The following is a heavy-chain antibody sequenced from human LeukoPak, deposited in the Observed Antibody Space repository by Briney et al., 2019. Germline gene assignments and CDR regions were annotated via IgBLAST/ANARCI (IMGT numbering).Heavy chain of an antibody. J-gene: IGHJ6*03. V-gene: IGHV1-2*02. CDR1: GYTFTGYY. Sequence: GASVTVSCTASGYTFTGYYFHWVRQAPGQGLEWMGWINPNTAGTNYAQKFLGGVTLTWDTSISTAYMELTRLTSDDTAVYYCATSAGDYRAGHYYYMGVWGKGTSVTVSS. CDR3: ATSAGDYRAGHYYYMGV. D-gene: IGHD4-11*01. CDR2: INPNTAGT.